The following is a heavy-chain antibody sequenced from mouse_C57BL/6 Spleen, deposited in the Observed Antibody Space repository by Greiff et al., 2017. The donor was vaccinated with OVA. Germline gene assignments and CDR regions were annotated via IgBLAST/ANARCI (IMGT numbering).Heavy chain of an antibody. CDR1: GFTFSSYA. V-gene: IGHV5-4*01. CDR3: ARGYYGSRSYFDY. J-gene: IGHJ2*01. CDR2: ISDGGSYT. Sequence: EVHLVESGGGLVKPGGSLKLSCAASGFTFSSYAMSWVRQTPEKRLEWVATISDGGSYTYYPDNVKGRFTISRDNAKNNLYLQMSHLKSEDTAMYYCARGYYGSRSYFDYWGQGTTLTVSS. D-gene: IGHD1-1*01.